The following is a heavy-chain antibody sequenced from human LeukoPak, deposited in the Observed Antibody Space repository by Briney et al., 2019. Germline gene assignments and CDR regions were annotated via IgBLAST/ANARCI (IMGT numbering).Heavy chain of an antibody. CDR1: GGSISSGDYY. CDR2: IYYSGST. V-gene: IGHV4-30-4*08. J-gene: IGHJ6*03. D-gene: IGHD3-22*01. Sequence: SKTLSLTCTVSGGSISSGDYYWSWIRQPPGKGLEWIGYIYYSGSTYYNPSLKSRVTISVDTSKNQFSLKLSSVTAADTAVYYCARALYYYDSSGYYRYYYYMDVWGKGTTVTVSS. CDR3: ARALYYYDSSGYYRYYYYMDV.